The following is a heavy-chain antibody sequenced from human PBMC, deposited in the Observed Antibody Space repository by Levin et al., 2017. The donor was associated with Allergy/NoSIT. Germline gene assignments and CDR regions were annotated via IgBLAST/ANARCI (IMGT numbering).Heavy chain of an antibody. CDR1: GFTFSSYW. D-gene: IGHD6-6*01. CDR3: ARGLELVRMDV. Sequence: AGGSLRLSCAASGFTFSSYWMHWVRQGPGKGLVWVSRINSDGSSTGYADSVKGRFTISRDNAKNTLYLQMNSVRAEDTAVYYCARGLELVRMDVWGKGTTVTVSS. J-gene: IGHJ6*03. V-gene: IGHV3-74*01. CDR2: INSDGSST.